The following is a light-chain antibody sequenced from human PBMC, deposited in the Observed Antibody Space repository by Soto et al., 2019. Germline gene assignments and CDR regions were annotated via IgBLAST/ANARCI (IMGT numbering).Light chain of an antibody. CDR3: QQYGRSPL. CDR1: RGVGTSY. CDR2: GTS. Sequence: EKVLTQSPGTLSLSPGETASLSCRASRGVGTSYLAWYQQKPGQAPRLLLYGTSNRATGIPDRFSGSGSGTDFTLTISGLEPEDFAVYFCQQYGRSPLFGQGTKLEIK. J-gene: IGKJ2*01. V-gene: IGKV3-20*01.